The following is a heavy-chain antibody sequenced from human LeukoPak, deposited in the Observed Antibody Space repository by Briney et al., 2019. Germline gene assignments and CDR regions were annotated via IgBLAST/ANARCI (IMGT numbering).Heavy chain of an antibody. Sequence: GGSLRLSCAASGFSVGNNYVTWVRQPPGKGLEWVSVIYTDGSTYYADSVKGRFIISRGSSKNTLYLQMNSLRAEDTAVYYCTDAVAGWGQGTLVTVSS. CDR2: IYTDGST. CDR3: TDAVAG. J-gene: IGHJ4*02. CDR1: GFSVGNNY. D-gene: IGHD4-23*01. V-gene: IGHV3-53*05.